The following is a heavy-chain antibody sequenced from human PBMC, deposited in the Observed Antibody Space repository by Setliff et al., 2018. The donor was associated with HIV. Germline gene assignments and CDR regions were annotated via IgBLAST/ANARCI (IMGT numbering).Heavy chain of an antibody. CDR3: ARDGGSATWGSGAFDV. J-gene: IGHJ3*01. Sequence: AETLYLTCAVAGYSIVSVYYWGWIRQPPGKGLEWIGSIYHSGSTYYNPSLNSRLTISLDTSQNQFSLKLNSVTAAETAVYYCARDGGSATWGSGAFDVWGQGTVVTVSS. CDR1: GYSIVSVYY. D-gene: IGHD7-27*01. CDR2: IYHSGST. V-gene: IGHV4-38-2*02.